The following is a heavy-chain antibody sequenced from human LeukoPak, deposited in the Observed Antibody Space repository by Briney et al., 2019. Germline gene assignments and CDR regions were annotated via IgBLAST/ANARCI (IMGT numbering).Heavy chain of an antibody. Sequence: SETLSLTCTVSGGSISSYYWSWIRQPPGKGLEWIGYIYYSGSTNYNPSLKSRVTISVDTSKNQFSLKLSSVTAADTALYFCTIFVVADSDAFEIWGQGTMVTVSS. V-gene: IGHV4-59*08. CDR3: TIFVVADSDAFEI. D-gene: IGHD3-3*02. CDR1: GGSISSYY. J-gene: IGHJ3*02. CDR2: IYYSGST.